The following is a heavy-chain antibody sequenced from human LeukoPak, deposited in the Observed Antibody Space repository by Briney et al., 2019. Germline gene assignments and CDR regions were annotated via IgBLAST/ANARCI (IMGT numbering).Heavy chain of an antibody. Sequence: PGGSLRLSCVASGFTLSSYTMNWVRQAPGKGLEGIAYSSSSGSTIYYADSVKGRFTISRDNAKNSLFLQMNSLRAEDTAVYYCARVAGYDSIRDAFDIWGQGTMVTVSS. CDR1: GFTLSSYT. V-gene: IGHV3-48*04. J-gene: IGHJ3*02. CDR3: ARVAGYDSIRDAFDI. CDR2: SSSSGSTI. D-gene: IGHD5-12*01.